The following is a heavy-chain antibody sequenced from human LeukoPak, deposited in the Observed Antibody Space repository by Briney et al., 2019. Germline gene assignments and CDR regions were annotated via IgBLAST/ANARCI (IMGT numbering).Heavy chain of an antibody. CDR1: GGSISSFY. D-gene: IGHD2-2*01. CDR2: IYTSGST. CDR3: ARDPAAVVVPAADDWFDP. Sequence: SETLSLTCIVSGGSISSFYWSWIRQPPGKGLEWIGRIYTSGSTKYNPSLKSRVTMSIDTSKSQFSLTLNSVTAADTAVYHCARDPAAVVVPAADDWFDPWGQGTLVTVSS. V-gene: IGHV4-4*07. J-gene: IGHJ5*02.